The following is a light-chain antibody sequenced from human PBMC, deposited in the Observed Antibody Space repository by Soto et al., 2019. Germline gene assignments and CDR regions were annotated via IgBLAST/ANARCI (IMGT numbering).Light chain of an antibody. J-gene: IGLJ2*01. CDR2: EGS. CDR1: SSDVGSYNL. Sequence: QSVLTQPASVSGSPGQSITISCTGTSSDVGSYNLVSWYQQHPGKAPKLMIYEGSKRPSGVSNRFSGSKSGNTASLTISGLQAEDEADYYCCSYAGSSTHLVFGGGTKLTVL. CDR3: CSYAGSSTHLV. V-gene: IGLV2-23*01.